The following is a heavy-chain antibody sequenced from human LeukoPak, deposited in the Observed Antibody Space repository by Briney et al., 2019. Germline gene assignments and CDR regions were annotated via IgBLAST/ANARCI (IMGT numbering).Heavy chain of an antibody. V-gene: IGHV1-2*02. J-gene: IGHJ6*02. CDR2: INPKSGGT. CDR1: GYTFTGYY. Sequence: ASVRVSFKASGYTFTGYYMHWVRQAPGKGLEGRGGINPKSGGTNYAQKFQGRVTMTRDRSISTAYMELSRLRSDDTAVYYCARAGGAPYYYGSGGSMDVWGQGTTVTVSS. D-gene: IGHD3-10*01. CDR3: ARAGGAPYYYGSGGSMDV.